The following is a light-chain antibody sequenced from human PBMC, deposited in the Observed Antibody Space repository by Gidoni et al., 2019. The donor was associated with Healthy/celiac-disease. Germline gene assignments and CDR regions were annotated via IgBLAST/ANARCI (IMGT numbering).Light chain of an antibody. Sequence: EIVLTQSPGTLSLSPGERATIACRASQSVSSSYLAWYQQKPGQAPRLLICCASSRATGIPDRFSGSGSGTVFTLTISRLEPEDFAVYYCQQYGSSPLTFGGGTKVEIK. CDR3: QQYGSSPLT. CDR2: CAS. V-gene: IGKV3-20*01. CDR1: QSVSSSY. J-gene: IGKJ4*01.